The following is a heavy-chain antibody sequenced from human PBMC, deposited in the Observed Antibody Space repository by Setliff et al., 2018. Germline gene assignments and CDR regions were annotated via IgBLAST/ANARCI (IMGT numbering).Heavy chain of an antibody. CDR3: VRAGFDAISNGLDY. V-gene: IGHV1-2*02. J-gene: IGHJ4*02. Sequence: GASVKVSCKTSGYAFTGNYIHWVRQAPGQGLEWMGWINPKTGGTNYAQKFQGRVTMTRDTSVSTVYMELNSLRSDDTAVYYCVRAGFDAISNGLDYWGQGTLVTVSS. CDR1: GYAFTGNY. CDR2: INPKTGGT. D-gene: IGHD3-3*01.